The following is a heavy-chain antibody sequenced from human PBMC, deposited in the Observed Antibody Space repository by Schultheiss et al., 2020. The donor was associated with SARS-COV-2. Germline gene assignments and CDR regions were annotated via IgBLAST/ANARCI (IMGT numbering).Heavy chain of an antibody. CDR2: ISGSGGST. Sequence: GGSPRLSCAASGFTFSSYSMNWVRQAPGKGLEWVSAISGSGGSTYYADSVKGRFTISRDNSKNTLYLQMNSLRADDTAVYYCARDGGTNGVRYWGQGTLVTVSS. CDR3: ARDGGTNGVRY. D-gene: IGHD2-8*01. J-gene: IGHJ4*02. CDR1: GFTFSSYS. V-gene: IGHV3-23*01.